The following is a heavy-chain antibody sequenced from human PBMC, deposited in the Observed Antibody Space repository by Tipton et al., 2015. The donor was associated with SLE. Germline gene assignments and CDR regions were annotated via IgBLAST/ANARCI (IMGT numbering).Heavy chain of an antibody. CDR3: ARTFYGGGDAFDI. CDR2: IYYSGST. D-gene: IGHD4-23*01. V-gene: IGHV4-39*07. CDR1: GGSISSSSYY. J-gene: IGHJ3*02. Sequence: TLSLTCTVSGGSISSSSYYWGWIRQPPGKGLEWIGSIYYSGSTYYNPSLESRVTVSVDTSKNQFSLKLSSVTAVDTAVYYCARTFYGGGDAFDIWGQGTMVTVSS.